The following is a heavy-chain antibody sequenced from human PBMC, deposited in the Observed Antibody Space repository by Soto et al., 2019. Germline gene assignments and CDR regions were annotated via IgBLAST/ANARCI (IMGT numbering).Heavy chain of an antibody. J-gene: IGHJ4*02. V-gene: IGHV5-51*01. CDR2: IYPGDSDS. D-gene: IGHD2-2*01. CDR1: GFTFTSYW. Sequence: ESLKISCKGSGFTFTSYWIACLLQMPVKGLEWMGIIYPGDSDSSYSPSFQGQVTISADKSINTAYLHWSSLKASDTAIYYCAKHEGYCSTTTCSNFDYWGQGTLVTVSS. CDR3: AKHEGYCSTTTCSNFDY.